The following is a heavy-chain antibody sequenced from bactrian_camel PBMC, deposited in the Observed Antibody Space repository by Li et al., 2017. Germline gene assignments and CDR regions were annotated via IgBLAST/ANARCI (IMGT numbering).Heavy chain of an antibody. CDR1: DLTYDYY. D-gene: IGHD7*01. J-gene: IGHJ4*01. CDR2: IEIDLTP. CDR3: AAGGCGGTDPNY. Sequence: HVQLVESGGGSVQAGGSLTLSCEVSDLTYDYYMGWFRPVPGKAREAVAIIEIDLTPTYSDSVKGRFTISKDNAKSTLYLQMNSLKPEDTAMYYCAAGGCGGTDPNYWGQGTQVTVS. V-gene: IGHV3-2*01.